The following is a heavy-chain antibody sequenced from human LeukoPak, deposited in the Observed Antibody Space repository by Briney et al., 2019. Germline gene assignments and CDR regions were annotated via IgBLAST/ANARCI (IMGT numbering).Heavy chain of an antibody. CDR2: ISGSGGST. Sequence: PGGSLRLSCAASGFTFSSYAMSWVRQAPGKGLEWVSAISGSGGSTYYADSVKGRFTISRDNSKNTLYLQMNSLRAEDTAVYYCVKILYYDSSGRPEPSFDYWGQGTLVTVSS. V-gene: IGHV3-23*01. CDR3: VKILYYDSSGRPEPSFDY. D-gene: IGHD3-22*01. J-gene: IGHJ4*02. CDR1: GFTFSSYA.